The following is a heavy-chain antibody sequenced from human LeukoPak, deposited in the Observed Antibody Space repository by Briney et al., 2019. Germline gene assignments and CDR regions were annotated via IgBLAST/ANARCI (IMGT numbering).Heavy chain of an antibody. CDR2: ISSSSSYI. CDR1: GFTFSSYS. J-gene: IGHJ4*02. CDR3: AREPTVTRTYSGSYYAFDY. D-gene: IGHD1-26*01. Sequence: KPGGSLRLSCAASGFTFSSYSMSWVRQAPGKGLEWVSSISSSSSYIYYADSVKGRFTISRDNAKNSLYLQMNSLRAEDTAVYYCAREPTVTRTYSGSYYAFDYWGQGTLVTVSS. V-gene: IGHV3-21*01.